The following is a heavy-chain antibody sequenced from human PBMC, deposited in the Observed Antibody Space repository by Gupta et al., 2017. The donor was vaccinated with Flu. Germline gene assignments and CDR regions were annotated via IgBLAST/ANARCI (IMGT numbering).Heavy chain of an antibody. CDR2: IYYSGST. V-gene: IGHV4-31*03. D-gene: IGHD2-2*02. J-gene: IGHJ1*01. CDR3: ARGWEATSYCSSTSGYSKTAEYFQH. CDR1: GGSISSGGYY. Sequence: QVQLQESGPGLVKPSQTLSLTCTVSGGSISSGGYYWSWIRQHPGKGLEWIGYIYYSGSTYYNPSLKSRVTISVDTSKNQFSLKLSSVTAADTAVDYCARGWEATSYCSSTSGYSKTAEYFQHGGQGTLVTVSS.